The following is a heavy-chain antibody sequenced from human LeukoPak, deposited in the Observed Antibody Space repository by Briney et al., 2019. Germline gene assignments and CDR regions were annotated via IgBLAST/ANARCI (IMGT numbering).Heavy chain of an antibody. J-gene: IGHJ4*02. CDR1: GLPYWSYR. CDR3: ARDLGLRLGPGGN. Sequence: GGPLTLLCAASGLPYWSYRMLGVRHAPGKGLEGVSSISSSRSYIYYADSVKGRFTISRDNSKNSLYLQMNSLRAEDTAVYYCARDLGLRLGPGGNWGQGTLVTVSS. V-gene: IGHV3-21*01. CDR2: ISSSRSYI. D-gene: IGHD3-16*01.